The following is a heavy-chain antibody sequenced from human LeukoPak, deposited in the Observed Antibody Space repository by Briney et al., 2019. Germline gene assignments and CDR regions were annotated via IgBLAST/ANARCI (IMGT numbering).Heavy chain of an antibody. D-gene: IGHD2-15*01. CDR2: ISAYNGNT. Sequence: ASVKVSCKASGYTFTSYGISWVRRAPGQGLEWMGWISAYNGNTNYAQKLQGRVTMTTDTSTSTAYMELRSLRSDDTAVYYCARDGGYCSGGSCYGAFDIWGQGTMVTVSS. CDR3: ARDGGYCSGGSCYGAFDI. V-gene: IGHV1-18*01. CDR1: GYTFTSYG. J-gene: IGHJ3*02.